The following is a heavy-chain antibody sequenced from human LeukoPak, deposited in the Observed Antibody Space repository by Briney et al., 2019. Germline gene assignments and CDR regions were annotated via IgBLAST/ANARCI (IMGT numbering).Heavy chain of an antibody. CDR2: INWDGGST. CDR1: GFTFDDHA. D-gene: IGHD5-18*01. Sequence: GGSLRLSCAASGFTFDDHAMSWVRQVPGKGLEWVSGINWDGGSTGYADSVKGRFTISRDNTKNSLYLQMNSLRAEDTAVYYCARHLSGVTGYTYGRGIDYWGQGTLVTVSS. CDR3: ARHLSGVTGYTYGRGIDY. V-gene: IGHV3-20*04. J-gene: IGHJ4*02.